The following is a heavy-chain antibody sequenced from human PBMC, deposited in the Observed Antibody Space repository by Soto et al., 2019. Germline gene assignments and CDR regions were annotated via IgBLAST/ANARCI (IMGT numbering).Heavy chain of an antibody. Sequence: QITLKESGPTLVKPTQPLTLTCTLSGFSLSTTPVGVGWIRQPPGKALDWLALIYWDDDRRYKPSLKNRLTPSKATCGGQVALTKPNVDPVDTATYYCAQFTPFDSKGYYCDYWGPGILVTVSS. CDR2: IYWDDDR. CDR1: GFSLSTTPVG. CDR3: AQFTPFDSKGYYCDY. J-gene: IGHJ4*02. D-gene: IGHD3-9*01. V-gene: IGHV2-5*02.